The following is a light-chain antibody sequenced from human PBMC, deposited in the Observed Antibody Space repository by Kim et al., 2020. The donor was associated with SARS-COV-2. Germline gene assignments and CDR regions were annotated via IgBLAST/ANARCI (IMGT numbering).Light chain of an antibody. J-gene: IGKJ1*01. CDR2: AAS. Sequence: ASLGDRVTLPRRASQGINSYLAWYQPTPAKVPPLLIYAASVLHAGGPPSYSGRRSGTDFTLTIRRLQPDDVATYYRQTYISALWTFGQGTQV. CDR1: QGINSY. CDR3: QTYISALWT. V-gene: IGKV1-27*01.